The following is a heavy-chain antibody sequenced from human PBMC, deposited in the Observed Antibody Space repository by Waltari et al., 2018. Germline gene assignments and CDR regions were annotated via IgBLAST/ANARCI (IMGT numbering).Heavy chain of an antibody. Sequence: EVQLVESGGGLVQPGGSLKLSCAASGFNFASYWMSWVRQAPGKGLEGVANRKQDASEKYYVDSVKGRFTISRDNTKNSLSLEMNSLRAEDTGVYYCARDYYYDSSNDYWGQGTLVTVSS. D-gene: IGHD3-22*01. CDR1: GFNFASYW. J-gene: IGHJ4*02. CDR2: RKQDASEK. V-gene: IGHV3-7*01. CDR3: ARDYYYDSSNDY.